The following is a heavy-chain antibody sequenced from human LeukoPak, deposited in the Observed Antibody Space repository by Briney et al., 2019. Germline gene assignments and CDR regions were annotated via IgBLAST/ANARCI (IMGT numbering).Heavy chain of an antibody. CDR1: GYTFTSHW. J-gene: IGHJ6*02. CDR2: IYPGDSDT. D-gene: IGHD1-7*01. Sequence: GESLKMSCKGSGYTFTSHWIGWVRLMPGKGLEWMRVIYPGDSDTRYSPSFQGQVTISADESISTAYLQWSSLKDSDTAMYYCARHGRWEAGTQGGMDVWGQGTTVTVSS. CDR3: ARHGRWEAGTQGGMDV. V-gene: IGHV5-51*01.